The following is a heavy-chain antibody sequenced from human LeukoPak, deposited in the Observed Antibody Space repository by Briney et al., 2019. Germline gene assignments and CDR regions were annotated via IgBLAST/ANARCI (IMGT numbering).Heavy chain of an antibody. J-gene: IGHJ4*02. Sequence: GGSLRLSCAASGFMFKIHAMSWVRQAPGKGLEWVSTISGDGGSTYYADSVKGRFTISRDNSKNTPYLQMNSPRAEDTAVYYCAKDPIGSSYYGGDSWGQGTLVTVFS. CDR3: AKDPIGSSYYGGDS. CDR1: GFMFKIHA. D-gene: IGHD6-13*01. V-gene: IGHV3-23*01. CDR2: ISGDGGST.